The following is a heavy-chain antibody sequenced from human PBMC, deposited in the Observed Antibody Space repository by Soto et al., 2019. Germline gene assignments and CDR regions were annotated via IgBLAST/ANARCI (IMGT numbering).Heavy chain of an antibody. D-gene: IGHD2-2*01. V-gene: IGHV3-30-3*01. J-gene: IGHJ6*02. CDR1: GFTISNYG. CDR3: ATTRVGPCSSSICFSGIFDGMDV. Sequence: LRLSCAASGFTISNYGMHWVRQAPGKGLEWVAVISYDGTITYYADSAKGRFTISRDNSKNTLYLQMNSLRTEDTAVYYCATTRVGPCSSSICFSGIFDGMDVWGQGTTVTVSS. CDR2: ISYDGTIT.